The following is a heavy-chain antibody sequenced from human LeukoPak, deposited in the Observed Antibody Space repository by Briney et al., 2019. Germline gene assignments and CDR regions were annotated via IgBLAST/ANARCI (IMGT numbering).Heavy chain of an antibody. V-gene: IGHV3-30*04. CDR3: ASDLYGSGSYRPSKPTSQFDY. CDR2: ISYDGSNT. J-gene: IGHJ4*02. D-gene: IGHD3-10*01. CDR1: GFTFNSYA. Sequence: QAGGSLRLSCAASGFTFNSYAMHWVRQAPGKGLEWVALISYDGSNTYYADSVKGRFTISRDNAKNSLYLQMNSLRAEDTAVYYCASDLYGSGSYRPSKPTSQFDYWGQGTLVTVSS.